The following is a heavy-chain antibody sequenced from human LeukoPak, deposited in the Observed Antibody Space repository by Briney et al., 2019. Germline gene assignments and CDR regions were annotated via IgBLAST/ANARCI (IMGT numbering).Heavy chain of an antibody. D-gene: IGHD1-26*01. V-gene: IGHV3-9*01. CDR3: AREFYGGGYYLYYYYFGMDV. CDR1: GFPFYVYT. CDR2: NCWNSGSI. Sequence: SLSLSCAASGFPFYVYTMHWVRDAPGKGRECVLGNCWNSGSIGYADSEKGRFIISRDNAKNTLYLQMNSLRAEDTAVYYCAREFYGGGYYLYYYYFGMDVWGQGTTVTVSS. J-gene: IGHJ6*02.